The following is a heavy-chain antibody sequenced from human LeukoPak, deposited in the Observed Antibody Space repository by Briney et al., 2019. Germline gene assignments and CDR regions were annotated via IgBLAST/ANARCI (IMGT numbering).Heavy chain of an antibody. CDR3: ARGQYDYVWGDYYYYYMDV. V-gene: IGHV1-69*05. CDR2: SISIFGRA. Sequence: SVKVSCKASGGTFSSYAISWVRQAPAQGLEGMGGSISIFGRANYAQKFRGRVTITTDESTSTAYMELSSLRSEDTAVYYCARGQYDYVWGDYYYYYMDVWGKGTTVTVSS. D-gene: IGHD3-16*01. CDR1: GGTFSSYA. J-gene: IGHJ6*03.